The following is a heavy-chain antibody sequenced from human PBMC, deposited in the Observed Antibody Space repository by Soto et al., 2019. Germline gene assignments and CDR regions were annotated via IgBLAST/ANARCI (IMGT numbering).Heavy chain of an antibody. Sequence: TLSPTGDLQGGSFSGYYWSSICVSPGKGLQWIGEINHSGSTNYNPSLKRRVTISVDTSKHQFSLKLSSVTAADTAVYYCARDPPQGEFLEPARGMDVWGPGTTLTDSS. CDR1: GGSFSGYY. J-gene: IGHJ6*01. CDR3: ARDPPQGEFLEPARGMDV. D-gene: IGHD3-3*01. V-gene: IGHV4-34*01. CDR2: INHSGST.